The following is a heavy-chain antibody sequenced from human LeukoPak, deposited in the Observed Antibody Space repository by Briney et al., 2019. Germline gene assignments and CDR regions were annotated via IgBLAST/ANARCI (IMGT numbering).Heavy chain of an antibody. CDR1: GYTFTSNY. CDR3: ARGIPYYYDSSGYHPPDY. CDR2: IYPRDGST. J-gene: IGHJ4*02. Sequence: ASVKVSCKASGYTFTSNYIHWVRQAPGQGLEWMGMIYPRDGSTSYAQKFQGRVTVTRDTSTSTVHMELSGLRSEDTAVYYCARGIPYYYDSSGYHPPDYWGQGTLVTVSS. D-gene: IGHD3-22*01. V-gene: IGHV1-46*01.